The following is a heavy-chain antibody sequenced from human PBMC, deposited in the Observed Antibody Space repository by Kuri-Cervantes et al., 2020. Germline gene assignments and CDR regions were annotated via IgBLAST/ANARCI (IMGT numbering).Heavy chain of an antibody. CDR1: GDSVSRKSVA. J-gene: IGHJ3*02. CDR2: TYSRPNWYS. V-gene: IGHV6-1*01. CDR3: ARDNYQDGKDAFDI. D-gene: IGHD5-24*01. Sequence: SETLSLTCAISGDSVSRKSVAWNWIRQSPSRGLEWLGRTYSRPNWYSDYGTSVKSRITISADISKNQFSLQLTSVTPEDTAVYYCARDNYQDGKDAFDIWGQGTRVTVSS.